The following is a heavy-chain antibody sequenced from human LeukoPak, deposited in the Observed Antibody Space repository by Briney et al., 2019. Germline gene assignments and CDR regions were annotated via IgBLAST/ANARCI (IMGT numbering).Heavy chain of an antibody. CDR1: GGSISSSSYY. Sequence: SETLSLTCTVSGGSISSSSYYWGWIRQPPGKGLEWIGSIYYSGSTYYNPSLKSRVTISVDTSKNQFSLKLSSVTAADTAVYYCARDKVVVIHHDAFDIWGQGTMVTVSS. V-gene: IGHV4-39*07. CDR2: IYYSGST. J-gene: IGHJ3*02. CDR3: ARDKVVVIHHDAFDI. D-gene: IGHD3-22*01.